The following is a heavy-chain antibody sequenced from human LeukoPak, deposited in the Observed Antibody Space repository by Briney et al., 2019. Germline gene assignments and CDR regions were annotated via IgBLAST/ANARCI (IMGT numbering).Heavy chain of an antibody. J-gene: IGHJ5*02. CDR1: GGSIGNSGYY. CDR2: VYYSGST. D-gene: IGHD1-26*01. CDR3: ASLGVGAFGS. Sequence: SETLSLTCTVSGGSIGNSGYYWGWIRQPPGKGLEWIGSVYYSGSTYYNPSLKSRVTISVDPSKNQFSLKLSSVSAADTAVYYCASLGVGAFGSWGQGTLVTVSS. V-gene: IGHV4-39*01.